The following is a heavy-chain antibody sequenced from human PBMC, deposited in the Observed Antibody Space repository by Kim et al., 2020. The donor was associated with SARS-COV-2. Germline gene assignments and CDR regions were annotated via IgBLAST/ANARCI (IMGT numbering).Heavy chain of an antibody. V-gene: IGHV3-30*03. Sequence: GGSLRLSCAASGFTFSSYGMNWVRQAPGKGLEWVSVISCDGSSRYYADSVKGRFTISRDNSKNTLYLQMNSLRAEDTAVYYCARDSVLRYFDCFLPPPTWYFDFWGQGTLVTVSS. D-gene: IGHD3-9*01. J-gene: IGHJ4*02. CDR2: ISCDGSSR. CDR3: ARDSVLRYFDCFLPPPTWYFDF. CDR1: GFTFSSYG.